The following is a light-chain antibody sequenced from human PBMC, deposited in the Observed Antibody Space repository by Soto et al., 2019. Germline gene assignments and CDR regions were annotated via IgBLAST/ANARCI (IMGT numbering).Light chain of an antibody. CDR1: QSVRSN. CDR2: GAS. V-gene: IGKV3-20*01. CDR3: QQYGSSGT. Sequence: DIVMTQYPTTLSMFPGERAPLSCRASQSVRSNLAWYHQKPGQAPRLLIYGASNRATGIPDRFSGSGSGTDFTLTISRLEPEDFAVYYCQQYGSSGTFGQGTEVDIK. J-gene: IGKJ1*01.